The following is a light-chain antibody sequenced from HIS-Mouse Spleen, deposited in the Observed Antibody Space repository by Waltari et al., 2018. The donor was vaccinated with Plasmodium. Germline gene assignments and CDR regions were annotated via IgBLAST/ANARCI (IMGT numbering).Light chain of an antibody. CDR2: GAS. Sequence: DIQLTQYPSSMPASGGDRVTITCRVSHGVGSYLAWYQQKPGKAPKLLIYGASIMHSGVPSRFSGSGSGTEFTLTISSLQPEDFATYYCQQHNSYPPFFGGGTKVEIK. CDR3: QQHNSYPPF. CDR1: HGVGSY. J-gene: IGKJ4*01. V-gene: IGKV1-9*01.